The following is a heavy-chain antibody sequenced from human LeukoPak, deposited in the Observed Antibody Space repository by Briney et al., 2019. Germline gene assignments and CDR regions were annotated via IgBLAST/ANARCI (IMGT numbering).Heavy chain of an antibody. V-gene: IGHV3-30*02. CDR1: GFTFSNYG. D-gene: IGHD1-26*01. CDR3: ARDRGEWELDHTDY. CDR2: IRYDGNNK. Sequence: PGGSLRLSCGASGFTFSNYGMLWVRQAPGKGLDWVAFIRYDGNNKLYADSVKGRFTISRDNSKNTLCLHINSLRAEDTAVYYCARDRGEWELDHTDYRGQGTLVTVSS. J-gene: IGHJ4*02.